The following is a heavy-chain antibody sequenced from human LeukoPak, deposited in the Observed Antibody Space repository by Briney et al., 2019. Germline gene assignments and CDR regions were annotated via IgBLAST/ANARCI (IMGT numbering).Heavy chain of an antibody. J-gene: IGHJ6*02. V-gene: IGHV3-7*01. CDR3: ARDPESIVGATTVDV. CDR2: IKQDGSEK. CDR1: GFTFSSYW. Sequence: PGGSLRLSCAASGFTFSSYWMSWVRQAPGKGLEWVANIKQDGSEKYYVDSVKGRFTISRDNAKNSLYLQMNGLRAEDTAVYYCARDPESIVGATTVDVWGQGTTVTVSS. D-gene: IGHD1-26*01.